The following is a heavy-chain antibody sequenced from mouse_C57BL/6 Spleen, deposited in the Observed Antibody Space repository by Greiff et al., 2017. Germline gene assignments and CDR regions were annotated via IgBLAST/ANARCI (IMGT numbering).Heavy chain of an antibody. CDR1: GFTFSDYY. V-gene: IGHV5-12*01. J-gene: IGHJ4*01. CDR3: AKNGGGDYGAMDY. D-gene: IGHD2-4*01. CDR2: ISNGGGST. Sequence: EVQGVESGGGLVQPGGSLKLSCAASGFTFSDYYMYWVRQTPEKRLEWVAYISNGGGSTYYPDTVNGRFTISKDNAKNYLYRKVGRLESEDTARYYGAKNGGGDYGAMDYWGQGTSVTVSS.